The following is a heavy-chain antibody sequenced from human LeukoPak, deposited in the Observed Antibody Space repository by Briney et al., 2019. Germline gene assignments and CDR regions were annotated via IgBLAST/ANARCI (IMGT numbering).Heavy chain of an antibody. D-gene: IGHD3-22*01. CDR3: AREGYYDSSGYNTGIYFDY. V-gene: IGHV3-33*01. CDR1: GFTFSSYG. CDR2: IWYDGSNK. J-gene: IGHJ4*02. Sequence: PGGSLRLSCAASGFTFSSYGMHWVRQAPGKGLEWVAVIWYDGSNKYYADSMKGRFTISRDNSKNTLYLQMNSLRAEDTAVYYCAREGYYDSSGYNTGIYFDYWGQGTLVTVSS.